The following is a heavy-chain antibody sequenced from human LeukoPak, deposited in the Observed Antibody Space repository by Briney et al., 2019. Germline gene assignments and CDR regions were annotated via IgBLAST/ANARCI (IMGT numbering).Heavy chain of an antibody. CDR1: GFTFSSYA. Sequence: GGSLRLSCAASGFTFSSYAMSWVRQAPGKGLEWVSAISGSGGSTYYADSVRGRFTISRDNSKNTLYLQMNSPRAEDTAVYYCAKIGYSSSWHFDYWGQGTLVTVSS. J-gene: IGHJ4*02. D-gene: IGHD6-13*01. V-gene: IGHV3-23*01. CDR2: ISGSGGST. CDR3: AKIGYSSSWHFDY.